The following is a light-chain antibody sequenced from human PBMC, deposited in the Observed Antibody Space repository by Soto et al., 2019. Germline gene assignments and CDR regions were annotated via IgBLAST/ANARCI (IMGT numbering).Light chain of an antibody. J-gene: IGKJ1*01. CDR3: QQRTNWRGT. Sequence: EIVLTQSPATLSLSPGERGTLSCRASQSVNNYLGWYQQKPGQPPRLLIYDTYRRATGVPAWFSGSGSGTDFTLTISSLEPEDFAVYYCQQRTNWRGTFGQGTKVESK. V-gene: IGKV3-11*01. CDR2: DTY. CDR1: QSVNNY.